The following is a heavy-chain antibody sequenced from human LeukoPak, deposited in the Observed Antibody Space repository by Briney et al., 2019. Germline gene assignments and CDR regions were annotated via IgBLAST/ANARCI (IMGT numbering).Heavy chain of an antibody. D-gene: IGHD3-3*01. CDR2: ISYSGAT. Sequence: SETLSLTCTVSGRSISTTNFCWGWIRQPPGKGLEWIGSISYSGATYYNPSLKSRLTVSADTSKKEVSLRLNSVTAADTAVYYCASLPRYDFWAWGQGNLVIVSS. J-gene: IGHJ5*02. CDR3: ASLPRYDFWA. CDR1: GRSISTTNFC. V-gene: IGHV4-39*01.